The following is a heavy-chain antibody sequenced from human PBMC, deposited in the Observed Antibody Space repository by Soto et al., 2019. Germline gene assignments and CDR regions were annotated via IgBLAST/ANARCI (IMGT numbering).Heavy chain of an antibody. CDR1: GGSISSGGYY. D-gene: IGHD3-10*01. CDR3: ARDYGQNWFDP. Sequence: PSENLSLTCTVSGGSISSGGYYCSWIRQHPGKGLEWIGYIYYSGSTYYNPSLKSRVTISVDTSKNQFSLKLSSVTAADTAVYYCARDYGQNWFDPWGQGTLVTVSS. CDR2: IYYSGST. V-gene: IGHV4-31*03. J-gene: IGHJ5*02.